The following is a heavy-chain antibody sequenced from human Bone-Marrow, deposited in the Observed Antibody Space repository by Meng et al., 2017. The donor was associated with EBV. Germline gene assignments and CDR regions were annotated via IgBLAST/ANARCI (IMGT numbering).Heavy chain of an antibody. CDR3: ASSTPGGRPDY. Sequence: AELVESGVGVVKPGRSLRLSCAASGFTFTNYGMHWVRQAPGKGLEWVALIWYDGSNEFYADSVKGRFTISRDNSKNTLYLQMNNLRAEDTALYYCASSTPGGRPDYWGQGTLVTVSS. CDR1: GFTFTNYG. CDR2: IWYDGSNE. D-gene: IGHD3-16*01. J-gene: IGHJ4*02. V-gene: IGHV3-33*01.